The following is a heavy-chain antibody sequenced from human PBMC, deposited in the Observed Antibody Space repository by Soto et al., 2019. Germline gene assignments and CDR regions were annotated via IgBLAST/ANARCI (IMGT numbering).Heavy chain of an antibody. Sequence: XXTLSLPFAVYGGSFSGYYWRWIPQPPGKGLEWIGEINHSGSTNYNPSLKSRVTISVDTSKNQFSLKLSSVTAADTAVYYCARGGLVRLLRYYGMDVWGQGTTVTVSS. CDR2: INHSGST. CDR1: GGSFSGYY. D-gene: IGHD6-19*01. CDR3: ARGGLVRLLRYYGMDV. V-gene: IGHV4-34*01. J-gene: IGHJ6*02.